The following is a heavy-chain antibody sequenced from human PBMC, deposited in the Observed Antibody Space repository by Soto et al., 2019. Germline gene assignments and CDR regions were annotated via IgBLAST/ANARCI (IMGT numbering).Heavy chain of an antibody. V-gene: IGHV3-30*18. CDR2: ISYDGSNK. CDR3: AKYHYYDSSGYYLIDF. D-gene: IGHD3-22*01. J-gene: IGHJ4*02. Sequence: GGSLRLSCAASGFTFSSYGMHWVRQAPGKGLEWVAVISYDGSNKYYADSVKGRFTISRDNSKNTLYLQMNSLRAEDTAVYYCAKYHYYDSSGYYLIDFRGQRTLVTVSS. CDR1: GFTFSSYG.